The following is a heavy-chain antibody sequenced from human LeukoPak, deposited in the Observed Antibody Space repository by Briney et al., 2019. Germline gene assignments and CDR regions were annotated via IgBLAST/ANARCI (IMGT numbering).Heavy chain of an antibody. CDR1: GASIASYY. Sequence: SETLSLTCTVSGASIASYYWNWIRQSPGKGLEWIAYIYASGSTNYNPSLKNRVTVTVDTSKTQLSLRLTSVTAADTAVYYCARHEVAGSRNSFDIWGQGTMVTVSS. D-gene: IGHD6-19*01. CDR3: ARHEVAGSRNSFDI. V-gene: IGHV4-4*09. J-gene: IGHJ3*02. CDR2: IYASGST.